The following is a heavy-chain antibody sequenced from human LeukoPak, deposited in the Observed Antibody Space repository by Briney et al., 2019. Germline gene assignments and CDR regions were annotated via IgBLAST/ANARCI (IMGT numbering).Heavy chain of an antibody. CDR3: ARSGGNYYDTDAFDI. D-gene: IGHD1-26*01. J-gene: IGHJ3*02. CDR1: GXTFSNYG. Sequence: SGGSLRLSWAASGXTFSNYGMHWVRQAPGKGLEWVAFIWYDGSNEDYGDSVKGRFTISRDNSKNTMYLQMDSLRAEDTGVYYCARSGGNYYDTDAFDIWGQGTMVTVSS. CDR2: IWYDGSNE. V-gene: IGHV3-33*01.